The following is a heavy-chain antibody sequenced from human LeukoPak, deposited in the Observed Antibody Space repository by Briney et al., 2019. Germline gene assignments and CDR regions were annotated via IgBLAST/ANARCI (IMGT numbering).Heavy chain of an antibody. CDR1: GYTFTSYY. J-gene: IGHJ6*03. CDR3: ARGGKKGYYYYYMDV. V-gene: IGHV1-46*01. Sequence: ASVKVSCKASGYTFTSYYMHWVRQAPGQGLEWMGIINPSDGSTSYAEKFQGRVTMTRDMSTSTVYMELTSLRSEDTAVYYCARGGKKGYYYYYMDVWGKGTTVTVSS. CDR2: INPSDGST.